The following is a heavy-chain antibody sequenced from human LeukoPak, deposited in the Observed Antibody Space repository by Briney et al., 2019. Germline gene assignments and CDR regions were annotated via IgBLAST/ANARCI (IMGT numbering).Heavy chain of an antibody. CDR3: AREGIVVVPAAILYNWFDP. Sequence: SETLSLTCTVSGGSISSSSYYWGWIRQPPGKGLEWIGSIYYSGSTYYNPFLKSRVTISVDTSKNQFSLKLSSVTAADTAVYYCAREGIVVVPAAILYNWFDPWGQGTLVTVSS. J-gene: IGHJ5*02. CDR1: GGSISSSSYY. CDR2: IYYSGST. D-gene: IGHD2-2*01. V-gene: IGHV4-39*07.